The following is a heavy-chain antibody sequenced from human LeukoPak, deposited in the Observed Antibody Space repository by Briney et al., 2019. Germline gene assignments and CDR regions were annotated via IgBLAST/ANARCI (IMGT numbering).Heavy chain of an antibody. J-gene: IGHJ4*02. CDR2: ISGSGGST. D-gene: IGHD6-13*01. CDR1: GFTVSSNY. V-gene: IGHV3-23*01. CDR3: AKDPSAAGTAHFFDY. Sequence: GGSLRLSCAASGFTVSSNYMSWVRQAPGKGLEWVSAISGSGGSTYYADSVKGRFTISRDNSKNTLYLQMNSLRAEDTAVYYCAKDPSAAGTAHFFDYWGQGTLVTVSS.